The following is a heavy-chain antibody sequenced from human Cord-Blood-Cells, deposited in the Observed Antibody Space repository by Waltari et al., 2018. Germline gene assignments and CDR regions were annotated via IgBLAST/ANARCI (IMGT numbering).Heavy chain of an antibody. Sequence: EVQLVQSGAAVKKPGESLKISCKGSGYSFTSYWIGWVRQMPGTGLEWMGIIYPGDSDTRYSPSFQGQVTIAADKSISTAYLQWSSLKASDTAMYYCARAEIVVVPAAIPGAFDIWGQGTMVTVSS. CDR1: GYSFTSYW. CDR3: ARAEIVVVPAAIPGAFDI. V-gene: IGHV5-51*01. D-gene: IGHD2-2*02. CDR2: IYPGDSDT. J-gene: IGHJ3*02.